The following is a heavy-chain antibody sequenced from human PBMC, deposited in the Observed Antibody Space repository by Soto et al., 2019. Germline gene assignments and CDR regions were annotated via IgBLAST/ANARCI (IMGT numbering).Heavy chain of an antibody. CDR2: IYYSGST. V-gene: IGHV4-39*07. CDR1: GGSISSSSYY. CDR3: ARLKEELVVDN. J-gene: IGHJ4*02. Sequence: PSETLSLTCTVSGGSISSSSYYWGWIRQPPGKGLEWIGSIYYSGSTYYNPSLKSRVTMSADTSKNQFSLRLSSVTAADTAVYYCARLKEELVVDNWGQGTLVTVSS. D-gene: IGHD2-8*02.